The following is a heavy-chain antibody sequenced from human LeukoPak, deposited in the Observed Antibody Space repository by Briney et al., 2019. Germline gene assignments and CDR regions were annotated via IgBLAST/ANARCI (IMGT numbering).Heavy chain of an antibody. CDR1: GFTFSSYS. CDR2: ISSSSSYI. Sequence: GGSLRLSCAASGFTFSSYSMNWVRQAPGKGLEWVSSISSSSSYIYYADSVKGRFTISRDNAKNSLYLQMNSLRAEDTAVYYCARDRYDFWSGYYTQVEFDPRGQGTLVTVSS. J-gene: IGHJ5*02. D-gene: IGHD3-3*01. V-gene: IGHV3-21*01. CDR3: ARDRYDFWSGYYTQVEFDP.